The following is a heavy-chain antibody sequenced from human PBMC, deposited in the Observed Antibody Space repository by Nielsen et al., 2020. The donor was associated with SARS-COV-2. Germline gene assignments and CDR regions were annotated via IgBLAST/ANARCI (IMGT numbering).Heavy chain of an antibody. CDR2: INEDGSVV. CDR1: GLIFSSSW. D-gene: IGHD4-11*01. CDR3: ARDAAYSRFDY. J-gene: IGHJ4*02. Sequence: GESLKISCAASGLIFSSSWMVWVRQDPGKGLEWVANINEDGSVVNYVDSVKGRFTISRDNAGKSLYLQMNSLRAEDTAVYYCARDAAYSRFDYWGQGTLVTVSS. V-gene: IGHV3-7*05.